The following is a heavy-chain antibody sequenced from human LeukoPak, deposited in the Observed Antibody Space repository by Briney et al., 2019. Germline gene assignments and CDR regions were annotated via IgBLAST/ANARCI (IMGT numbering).Heavy chain of an antibody. J-gene: IGHJ4*02. CDR2: INHSGST. V-gene: IGHV4-30-2*01. CDR1: GGSISSGGYY. D-gene: IGHD3-10*01. CDR3: ASTMVRGVY. Sequence: PSQTLSLTCTVSGGSISSGGYYWSWIRQPPGKGLEWIGEINHSGSTNYNPSLKSRVTISVDTSKNQFSLKLSSVTAADTAVYYCASTMVRGVYWGQGTLVTVSS.